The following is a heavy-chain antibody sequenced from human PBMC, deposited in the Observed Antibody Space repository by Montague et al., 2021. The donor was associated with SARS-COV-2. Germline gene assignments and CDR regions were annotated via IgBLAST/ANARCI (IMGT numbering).Heavy chain of an antibody. CDR2: GCS. J-gene: IGHJ5*02. Sequence: GCSNYHPSLKSRVNLSVETSKNQFSLKLTSLIAADTAVYYCARATSVRGAVSWFYPWGQGILVSVYS. V-gene: IGHV4-4*07. CDR3: ARATSVRGAVSWFYP. D-gene: IGHD3-10*02.